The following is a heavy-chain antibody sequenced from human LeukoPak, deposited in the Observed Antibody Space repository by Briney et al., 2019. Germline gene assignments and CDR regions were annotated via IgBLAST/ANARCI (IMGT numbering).Heavy chain of an antibody. CDR1: GFTFSSYG. V-gene: IGHV3-48*04. CDR2: ISSSGSTI. D-gene: IGHD3-3*01. J-gene: IGHJ6*02. Sequence: GGSLRLSCAASGFTFSSYGMNWVRQAPGKGLEWVSYISSSGSTIYYADSVKGRFTISRDNAKNSLYLQMNSLRAEDTAVYYCARVGYDFWSGYYTYYYYGMDVWGQGTTVTVSS. CDR3: ARVGYDFWSGYYTYYYYGMDV.